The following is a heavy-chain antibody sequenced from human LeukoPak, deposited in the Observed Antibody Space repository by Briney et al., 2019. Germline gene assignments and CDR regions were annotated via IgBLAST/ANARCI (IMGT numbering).Heavy chain of an antibody. CDR2: INPNSGGT. J-gene: IGHJ5*02. CDR1: GYTFTGYY. D-gene: IGHD3-16*01. V-gene: IGHV1-2*06. CDR3: ARGDYVWTPPFDP. Sequence: ASVKVSCKASGYTFTGYYMHWVRQAPGQGLEWMGRINPNSGGTNYAQKFQGRVTMTRDTSISTAYMELSRLRSDDTAVYYCARGDYVWTPPFDPWGQGTLVTVSS.